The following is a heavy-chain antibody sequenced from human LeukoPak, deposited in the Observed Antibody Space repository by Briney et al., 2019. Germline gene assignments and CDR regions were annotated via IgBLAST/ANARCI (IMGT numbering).Heavy chain of an antibody. Sequence: SETLSLTCTVSGGSISSSSYYWGWIRQPPGKGLEWIGSIYHSGSTYYNPSLKSRVTMSVDTSKNQFSLKLSSVTAADTAVYYCARDDYGGNSDGFDYWGQGTLVTVSS. V-gene: IGHV4-39*07. CDR2: IYHSGST. J-gene: IGHJ4*02. D-gene: IGHD4-23*01. CDR3: ARDDYGGNSDGFDY. CDR1: GGSISSSSYY.